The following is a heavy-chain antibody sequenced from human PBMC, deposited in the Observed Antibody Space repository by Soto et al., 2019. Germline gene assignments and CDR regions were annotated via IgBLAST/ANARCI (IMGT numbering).Heavy chain of an antibody. CDR3: ASLTMVRGVIIPGY. CDR2: IYHSGST. V-gene: IGHV4-34*01. Sequence: SETLSLTCAVYGGSFSGYSWTWIRQPPGKGLEGIGEIYHSGSTNYNPSLKSRVTISVDKSKNQFSLKLTSVIAADTAVYYCASLTMVRGVIIPGYWGQGTLVTVSS. CDR1: GGSFSGYS. D-gene: IGHD3-10*01. J-gene: IGHJ4*02.